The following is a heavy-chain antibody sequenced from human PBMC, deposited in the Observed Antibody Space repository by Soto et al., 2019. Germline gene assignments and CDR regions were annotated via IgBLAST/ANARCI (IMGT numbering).Heavy chain of an antibody. V-gene: IGHV1-18*01. CDR2: ISAYNGNT. CDR1: GYSFTSYG. CDR3: ASVPGGRHYYYYGMAV. D-gene: IGHD2-15*01. J-gene: IGHJ6*02. Sequence: SVKVSCKACGYSFTSYGISWVRQAKGQGLEWMGWISAYNGNTNYAQKLQGRVTMTTDTSTSTAYMELRSLRSDDTAVYYCASVPGGRHYYYYGMAVWGQGTTVTVSS.